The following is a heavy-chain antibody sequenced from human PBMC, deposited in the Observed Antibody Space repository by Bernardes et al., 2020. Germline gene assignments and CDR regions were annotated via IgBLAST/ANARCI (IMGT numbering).Heavy chain of an antibody. CDR2: ISTLSSYI. CDR1: GFTLSSHS. J-gene: IGHJ6*03. CDR3: ARVLAAASDYYRYMDF. V-gene: IGHV3-21*01. Sequence: RQSLRPSCAASGFTLSSHSMNWVRQPPGKGREWLSSISTLSSYIHYADSVKGRFTIARDNAKNPLYLQMNSLRAEDTAVYYCARVLAAASDYYRYMDFWGKGTTVTVSS. D-gene: IGHD6-13*01.